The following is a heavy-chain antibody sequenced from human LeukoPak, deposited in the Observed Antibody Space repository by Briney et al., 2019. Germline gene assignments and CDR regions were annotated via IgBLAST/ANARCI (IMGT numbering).Heavy chain of an antibody. CDR3: TRDIYEPGDY. CDR2: INPDGSSS. J-gene: IGHJ4*02. Sequence: PGGSLRLSCAASGFTFSNSWMQWVRQAPRKGLVWVSRINPDGSSSGYADSVKGRFTISRDNAKNTLYVQMNSLRAEDTAVYYCTRDIYEPGDYWGQGTLVAVSS. CDR1: GFTFSNSW. D-gene: IGHD5/OR15-5a*01. V-gene: IGHV3-74*01.